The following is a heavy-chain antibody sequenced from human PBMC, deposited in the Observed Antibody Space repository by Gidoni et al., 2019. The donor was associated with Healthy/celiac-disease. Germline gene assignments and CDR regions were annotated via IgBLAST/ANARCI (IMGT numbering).Heavy chain of an antibody. CDR1: GFTFSSYG. D-gene: IGHD6-13*01. CDR3: ARESPRIAAAGTDFDY. CDR2: IWYDGSNK. V-gene: IGHV3-33*01. Sequence: QVQLVESGGGVVQPGRSLRLSCAAPGFTFSSYGMHWVRQAPGKGLEWVAVIWYDGSNKYYADSVKGRFTISRDNSKNTLYLQMNSLRAEDTAVYYCARESPRIAAAGTDFDYWGQGTLVTVSS. J-gene: IGHJ4*02.